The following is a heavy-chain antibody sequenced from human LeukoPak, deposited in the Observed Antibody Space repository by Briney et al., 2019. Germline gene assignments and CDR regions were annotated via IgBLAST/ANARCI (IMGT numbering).Heavy chain of an antibody. Sequence: ASVKVSCKASGYTFTSYGISWVRQAPGQGLEWTGWISAYNGNTNYAQKLQGRVTMTTDTSTSTAYMELRSLRSDDTAVYYCARQLRIVVVPAAIYGMDVWGQGTTVTVSS. D-gene: IGHD2-2*01. J-gene: IGHJ6*02. CDR1: GYTFTSYG. CDR3: ARQLRIVVVPAAIYGMDV. V-gene: IGHV1-18*01. CDR2: ISAYNGNT.